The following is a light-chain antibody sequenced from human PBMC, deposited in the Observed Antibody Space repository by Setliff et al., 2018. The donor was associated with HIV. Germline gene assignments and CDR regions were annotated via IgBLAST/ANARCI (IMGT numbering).Light chain of an antibody. CDR1: SSNFGAGYD. Sequence: QSVLTQPPSVSGAPGQRVTISCTGSSSNFGAGYDVHWYQHLPGTAPKLLIYGNSHRPSGVPDRFSGSKSGTSASLAITGLQAEDEADYYCQSYDSRLSGYVFGTGTKVTVL. V-gene: IGLV1-40*01. J-gene: IGLJ1*01. CDR3: QSYDSRLSGYV. CDR2: GNS.